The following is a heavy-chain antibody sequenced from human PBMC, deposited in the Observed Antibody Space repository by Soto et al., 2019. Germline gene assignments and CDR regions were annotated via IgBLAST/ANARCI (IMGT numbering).Heavy chain of an antibody. D-gene: IGHD6-19*01. CDR3: AKDPEVRIAVATNWFDP. CDR2: ISGSGGST. V-gene: IGHV3-23*01. J-gene: IGHJ5*02. CDR1: GFTFSSYA. Sequence: EVQLLESGGGLVQPGGSLRLSCAASGFTFSSYAMSWVRQAPGKGLEWVSAISGSGGSTYYADSVKGRFTISRDNSKNTLYLQMNSLRAEDTVVYYCAKDPEVRIAVATNWFDPWGQGTLVTVSS.